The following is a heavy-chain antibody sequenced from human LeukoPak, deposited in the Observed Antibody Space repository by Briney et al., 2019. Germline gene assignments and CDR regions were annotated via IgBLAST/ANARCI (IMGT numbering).Heavy chain of an antibody. D-gene: IGHD3-22*01. CDR3: ARDLARGTEMIITTLFDY. CDR2: INAGNGNT. CDR1: GYTFTTYT. J-gene: IGHJ4*02. V-gene: IGHV1-3*01. Sequence: ASVKVSFKASGYTFTTYTIHWVRQAPGHRLEWMGWINAGNGNTKYSQKFQGRVTITRDTSASTAYMELSGLRSEDTAVYYCARDLARGTEMIITTLFDYWGQGTLVTVSS.